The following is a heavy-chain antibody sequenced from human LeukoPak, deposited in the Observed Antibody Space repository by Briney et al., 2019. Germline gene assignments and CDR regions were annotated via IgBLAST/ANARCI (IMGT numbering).Heavy chain of an antibody. J-gene: IGHJ3*02. CDR2: ISWNSGSI. Sequence: PGGSLRLSCAASGFNFDDYAMHWVRQAPGKGLEWVSGISWNSGSIGYADSVKGRFTISRDNAKNSLYLQMNSLRAEDTALYYCAKDKDDSPDAFDIWGQGTMVTVSS. D-gene: IGHD3-9*01. V-gene: IGHV3-9*01. CDR1: GFNFDDYA. CDR3: AKDKDDSPDAFDI.